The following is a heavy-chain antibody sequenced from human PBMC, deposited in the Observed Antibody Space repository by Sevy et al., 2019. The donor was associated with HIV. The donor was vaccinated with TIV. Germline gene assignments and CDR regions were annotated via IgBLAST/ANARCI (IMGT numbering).Heavy chain of an antibody. V-gene: IGHV3-23*01. CDR3: ARSGRAYYYIDV. CDR1: GFTFSSYA. CDR2: ISGSGASA. Sequence: GGSLRLSCAASGFTFSSYAMNWVRQAPGKGLEWVSVISGSGASAYFADSVRGRLTISRDNSKNTLHLQMNSLGAEDTAVYYCARSGRAYYYIDVWGKGTAVTVSS. J-gene: IGHJ6*03. D-gene: IGHD2-15*01.